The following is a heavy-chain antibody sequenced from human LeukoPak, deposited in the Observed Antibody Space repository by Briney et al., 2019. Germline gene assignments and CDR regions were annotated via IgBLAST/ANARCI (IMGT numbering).Heavy chain of an antibody. J-gene: IGHJ4*02. V-gene: IGHV3-21*01. CDR2: ISSISSYI. D-gene: IGHD6-19*01. Sequence: PGGSLRLSCAASGFTFSSYSMNWVRQAPGKGLEWVSSISSISSYIYYADSVKGRFTISRDNAKNSLYLQMNSLRAEDTAVYYCARDDGGIAVAGYDYWGQGTLVTVSS. CDR3: ARDDGGIAVAGYDY. CDR1: GFTFSSYS.